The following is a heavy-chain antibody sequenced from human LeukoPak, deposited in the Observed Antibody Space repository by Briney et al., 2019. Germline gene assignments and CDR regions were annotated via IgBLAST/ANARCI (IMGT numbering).Heavy chain of an antibody. V-gene: IGHV3-53*05. CDR2: IYSGGST. Sequence: PGGSLRLSCAASGFTVSSNYMSWVRQAPGKGLEWVSVIYSGGSTYYADSVKGRFTISRDNSKNTLYLQMNSLRAEDTAVYYCAKEGYDSSGGYFDYWGQGTLVTVSS. D-gene: IGHD3-22*01. J-gene: IGHJ4*02. CDR1: GFTVSSNY. CDR3: AKEGYDSSGGYFDY.